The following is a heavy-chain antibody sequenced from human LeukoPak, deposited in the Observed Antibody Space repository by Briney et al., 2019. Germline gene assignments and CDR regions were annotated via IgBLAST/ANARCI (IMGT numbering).Heavy chain of an antibody. CDR3: ARFQLRYFDWLSRGTFDY. CDR1: GYSFTSYW. Sequence: GESLKISCKGSGYSFTSYWIGWVRQMPGKGLEWMGIIYPGDSDTRYSPSFQGQVTISADKSISTAYLQWSSLKAPDTAMYYCARFQLRYFDWLSRGTFDYWGQGTLVTVSS. J-gene: IGHJ4*02. CDR2: IYPGDSDT. D-gene: IGHD3-9*01. V-gene: IGHV5-51*01.